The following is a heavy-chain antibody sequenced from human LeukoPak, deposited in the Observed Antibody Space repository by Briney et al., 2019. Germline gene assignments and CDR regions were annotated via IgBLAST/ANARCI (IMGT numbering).Heavy chain of an antibody. CDR3: ARSAGYSYVLVFDY. D-gene: IGHD5-18*01. CDR2: INPNSGGS. J-gene: IGHJ4*02. V-gene: IGHV1-2*02. Sequence: ASVKVSCKASGYTFTGYYMHWVRQAPGQGLEWMGWINPNSGGSNYAQKFQDRVTMTRDTSISSAYMELSRLRSDDTAVYYCARSAGYSYVLVFDYWGQGTLVTVSS. CDR1: GYTFTGYY.